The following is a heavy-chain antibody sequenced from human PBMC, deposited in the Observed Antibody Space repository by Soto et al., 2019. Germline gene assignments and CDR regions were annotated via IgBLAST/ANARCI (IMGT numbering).Heavy chain of an antibody. CDR2: IYYSRST. J-gene: IGHJ5*02. CDR1: GGSISSGGYY. CDR3: ARLGITIFGVANWFDP. Sequence: SETLSLTCTVSGGSISSGGYYWSWIRQHPGKGLEWIGYIYYSRSTYYNPSLKSRVTISVDTSKNQFSLKLSSVTAADTAVYYCARLGITIFGVANWFDPWGQGTLVTVSS. V-gene: IGHV4-31*03. D-gene: IGHD3-3*01.